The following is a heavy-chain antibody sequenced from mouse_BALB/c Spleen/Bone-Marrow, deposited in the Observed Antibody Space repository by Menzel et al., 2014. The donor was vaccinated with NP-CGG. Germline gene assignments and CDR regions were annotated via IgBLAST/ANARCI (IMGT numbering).Heavy chain of an antibody. V-gene: IGHV5-17*02. CDR2: ISSGSSTI. CDR3: ARARSTMITTGTLDY. Sequence: EVQGVESVGGLVQPGGSRKLSCAASGFTFSSFGMHWVRQAPEKGLEWVAYISSGSSTIYYADTLKGRFTISRDNPKNTLFLQMTSLRSEDTAMYYCARARSTMITTGTLDYWGQGTSVTVSS. J-gene: IGHJ4*01. CDR1: GFTFSSFG. D-gene: IGHD2-4*01.